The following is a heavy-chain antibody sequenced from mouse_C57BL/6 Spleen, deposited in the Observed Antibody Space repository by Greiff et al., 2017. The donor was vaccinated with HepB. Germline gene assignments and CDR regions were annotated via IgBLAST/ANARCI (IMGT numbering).Heavy chain of an antibody. V-gene: IGHV1-80*01. CDR3: ARLGKDYDREYYFDY. J-gene: IGHJ2*01. CDR1: GYAFSSYW. D-gene: IGHD2-4*01. Sequence: VQLQQSGAELVKPGASVKISCKASGYAFSSYWMNWVKQRPGKGLEWIGQIYPGDGDTNYNGKFKGKATLTADKSSSTAYMQLSSLTSEDSAVYFCARLGKDYDREYYFDYWGQGTTLTVSS. CDR2: IYPGDGDT.